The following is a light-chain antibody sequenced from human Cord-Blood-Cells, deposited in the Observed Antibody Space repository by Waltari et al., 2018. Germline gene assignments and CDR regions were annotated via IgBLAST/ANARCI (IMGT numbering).Light chain of an antibody. J-gene: IGKJ1*01. CDR3: QQSYSNPWT. CDR2: AAS. Sequence: DIQMTQSPSSLSASVGDRVTITCRASQSISSYLNWDQQKPGKAPNLLSYAASSLQSGVPSRCSGSGSGTDYTLTISSLQREDFATYYCQQSYSNPWTFGQGTKVELK. V-gene: IGKV1-39*01. CDR1: QSISSY.